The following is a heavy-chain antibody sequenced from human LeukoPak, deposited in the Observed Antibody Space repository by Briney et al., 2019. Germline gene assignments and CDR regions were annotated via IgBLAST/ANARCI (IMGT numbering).Heavy chain of an antibody. D-gene: IGHD5-24*01. CDR3: ARDRRDGYKSLGFDY. CDR1: GGTFGSYA. Sequence: SVKVSCKASGGTFGSYAFSWVRQAPGQGLEWMGRIIPILGITNYAQKFQGRVTITADKSTSTAYMELSSLRFEGTAVYYCARDRRDGYKSLGFDYWGQGSLVTVSS. V-gene: IGHV1-69*04. J-gene: IGHJ4*02. CDR2: IIPILGIT.